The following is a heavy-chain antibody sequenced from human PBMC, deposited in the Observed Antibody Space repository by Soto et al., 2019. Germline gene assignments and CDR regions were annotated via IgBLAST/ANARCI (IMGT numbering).Heavy chain of an antibody. CDR2: ISAYNGKT. CDR1: GYTFTRYG. D-gene: IGHD3-10*01. V-gene: IGHV1-18*01. CDR3: ARLLGAPNWFDP. Sequence: QVQLVQSAAEVKKPGASVAVSCKASGYTFTRYGISWVRQAPGQGLECTGWISAYNGKTNYAQKLQVRVTITTDTSTSTSYMELRPLRSDDTAVYYCARLLGAPNWFDPWGQGTLVTVSS. J-gene: IGHJ5*02.